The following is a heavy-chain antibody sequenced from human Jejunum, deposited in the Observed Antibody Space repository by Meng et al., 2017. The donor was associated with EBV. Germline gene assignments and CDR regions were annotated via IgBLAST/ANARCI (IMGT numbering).Heavy chain of an antibody. CDR1: GGSFSDYY. CDR3: ARLGGYASGTYYPIDP. J-gene: IGHJ5*02. Sequence: QVQLQQLGAGLLKPSETLSLTCAVYGGSFSDYYWTWIRQPPGKGLEWIGEINHGGGAIYNPSLKSRVTISVDTSKNQFSLKLSSVTAADTAVYYCARLGGYASGTYYPIDPWGQGTLVTVSS. D-gene: IGHD3-10*01. V-gene: IGHV4-34*01. CDR2: INHGGGA.